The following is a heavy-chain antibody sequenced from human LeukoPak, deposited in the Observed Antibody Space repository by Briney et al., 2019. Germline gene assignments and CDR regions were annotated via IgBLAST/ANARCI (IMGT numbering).Heavy chain of an antibody. Sequence: GESLKISCQGSGYRFTNYWIGWVRQMPGKGLEWMGIIYPGDSDNRYSPSFQSQVTISSANSISTAYLQWSSLKASDTAMYYCARHGTLTAARIGKWFDPWGQGTLVTVSS. D-gene: IGHD6-6*01. J-gene: IGHJ5*02. V-gene: IGHV5-51*01. CDR1: GYRFTNYW. CDR2: IYPGDSDN. CDR3: ARHGTLTAARIGKWFDP.